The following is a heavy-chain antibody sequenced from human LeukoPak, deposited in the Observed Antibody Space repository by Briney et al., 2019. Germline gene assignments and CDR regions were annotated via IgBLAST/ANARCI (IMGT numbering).Heavy chain of an antibody. CDR2: IFSSSTYI. D-gene: IGHD2/OR15-2a*01. Sequence: GGSLRLSCAASGFTFSSYELNWVRQAPGKGLEWVSFIFSSSTYIYYTDSVKGRFTISRDNARNSLYLQMDNLRAEDTGVYYCARDFYDGFALDYWGQGTLVTVSS. V-gene: IGHV3-21*03. CDR1: GFTFSSYE. J-gene: IGHJ4*02. CDR3: ARDFYDGFALDY.